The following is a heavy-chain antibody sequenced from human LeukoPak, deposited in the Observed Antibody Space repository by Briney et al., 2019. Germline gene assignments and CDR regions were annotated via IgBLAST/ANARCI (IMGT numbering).Heavy chain of an antibody. J-gene: IGHJ3*02. V-gene: IGHV1-18*01. CDR1: GYTFTSYG. CDR2: ISAYNGNT. D-gene: IGHD6-6*01. CDR3: AKFSSIAARGDAFDI. Sequence: GASVKVSCKASGYTFTSYGISWVRQAPGQGLEWMGWISAYNGNTNYAQKFQGRVTMTRDTSISTAYMELSRLRSDDTAVYYCAKFSSIAARGDAFDIWGQGTMVTVSS.